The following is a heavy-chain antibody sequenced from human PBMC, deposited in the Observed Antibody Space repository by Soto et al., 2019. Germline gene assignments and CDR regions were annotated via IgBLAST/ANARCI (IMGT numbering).Heavy chain of an antibody. CDR3: ARDVVFAVVVAGDYSVLAV. CDR1: GFTFSSYG. D-gene: IGHD2-15*01. J-gene: IGHJ6*02. Sequence: PGGSLRLSCAASGFTFSSYGMHWVRQAPGKGLEWVAVISYDGSNKYYADSVKGRFTISRDNSKNTLDLQMNSLRGEDTAEYYCARDVVFAVVVAGDYSVLAVWVQGTTVTVSS. CDR2: ISYDGSNK. V-gene: IGHV3-30*03.